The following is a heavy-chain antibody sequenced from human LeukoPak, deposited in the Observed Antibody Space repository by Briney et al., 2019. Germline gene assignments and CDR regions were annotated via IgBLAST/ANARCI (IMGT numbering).Heavy chain of an antibody. CDR2: ISYDGSNE. Sequence: GGSLRLSCAASGFTISSYVMHWVRQAPGKGLEWVAIISYDGSNEYYADSVKGRFTISRDNSKNTLYLQMNSLRAEDTAVYYCARDHHRRLYDSQARDTFDIWGQGTMVTVSS. J-gene: IGHJ3*02. CDR1: GFTISSYV. D-gene: IGHD3-22*01. CDR3: ARDHHRRLYDSQARDTFDI. V-gene: IGHV3-30*04.